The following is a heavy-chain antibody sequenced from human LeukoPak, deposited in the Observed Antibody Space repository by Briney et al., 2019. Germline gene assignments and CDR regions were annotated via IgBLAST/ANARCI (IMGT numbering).Heavy chain of an antibody. CDR2: ISGSGGST. CDR1: GFTFSSYG. V-gene: IGHV3-23*01. J-gene: IGHJ4*02. CDR3: ARSIRGYSYMLDY. Sequence: PGGSLRLSCAASGFTFSSYGMSWVRQAPGKGLEWVSAISGSGGSTYYADSVKGRFTISRDNSWNTLYLQMNSLRAEDTAVYYCARSIRGYSYMLDYWGQGTLVTVSS. D-gene: IGHD5-18*01.